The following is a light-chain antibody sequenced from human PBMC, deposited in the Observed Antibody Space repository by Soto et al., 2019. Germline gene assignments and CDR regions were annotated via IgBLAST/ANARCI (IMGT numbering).Light chain of an antibody. CDR1: HSVTSRY. V-gene: IGKV3-20*01. J-gene: IGKJ2*01. Sequence: EIVWTQSPGTLSLSPGERATLSCRASHSVTSRYLAWYQQKPGQAPRLLIYGAYSRATGIADRFSGSGSGTDFTLNISRLEPEDFAVYYCQQYGSSPPYTFGEGTKLEIK. CDR2: GAY. CDR3: QQYGSSPPYT.